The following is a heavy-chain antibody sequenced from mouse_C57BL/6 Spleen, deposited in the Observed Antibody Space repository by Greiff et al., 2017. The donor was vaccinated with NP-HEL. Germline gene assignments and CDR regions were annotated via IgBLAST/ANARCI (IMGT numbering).Heavy chain of an antibody. CDR2: INPNYGTT. Sequence: VQLQPSGPELVKPGASVKISCKASGYSFTDYNMNWVKQSNGKSLEWIGVINPNYGTTSYNQKFKGKATLTVDKSSSTAYMQLNSLTSEDSAVYYCAIRCADGYYPNYYDMDYWGQGTSLTVSS. V-gene: IGHV1-39*01. CDR3: AIRCADGYYPNYYDMDY. CDR1: GYSFTDYN. J-gene: IGHJ4*01. D-gene: IGHD2-3*01.